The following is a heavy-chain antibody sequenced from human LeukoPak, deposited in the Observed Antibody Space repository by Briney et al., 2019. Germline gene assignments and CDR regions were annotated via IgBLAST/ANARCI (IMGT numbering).Heavy chain of an antibody. V-gene: IGHV3-48*01. Sequence: GGSLRLSCAASGFTFSTFDMTWVRQAPGKGLEWVSYISSGSSSRYYADSVKGRFTISRDNAKNSLYLQMNSLRAEDTAVYFCARLGYCAVDVWGQGTTVIVSS. CDR1: GFTFSTFD. J-gene: IGHJ6*02. CDR2: ISSGSSSR. CDR3: ARLGYCAVDV. D-gene: IGHD3-16*01.